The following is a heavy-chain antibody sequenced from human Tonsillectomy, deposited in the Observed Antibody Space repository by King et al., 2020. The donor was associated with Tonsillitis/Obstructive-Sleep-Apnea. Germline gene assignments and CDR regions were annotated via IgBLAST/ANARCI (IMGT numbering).Heavy chain of an antibody. V-gene: IGHV3-7*03. Sequence: VQLVESGGGMVQPGGSLRLSCAASGFTFSTYWMSWVRQAPGKGLEWVANIKQDGSEKYYVDSVKGRFTISRDNAKKSLYLQMNSLRAEDTAVYYCAKVRRRVGYLDWLQVYFFDYGGQGTLAT. J-gene: IGHJ4*02. D-gene: IGHD3-9*01. CDR2: IKQDGSEK. CDR3: AKVRRRVGYLDWLQVYFFDY. CDR1: GFTFSTYW.